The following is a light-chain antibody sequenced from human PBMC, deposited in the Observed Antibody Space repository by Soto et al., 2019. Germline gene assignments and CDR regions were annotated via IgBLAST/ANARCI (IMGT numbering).Light chain of an antibody. CDR3: QQYDSTPPT. V-gene: IGKV3-20*01. CDR1: QSVNSNY. CDR2: GAS. Sequence: EIVLTQSPGTLSLSPGDRATLSCRASQSVNSNYLAWYQRKPGQAPRLLIYGASNRATDIPYRFSASGSGTDFTLTITRLAAEDFAVYYCQQYDSTPPTFGQGTKVEVK. J-gene: IGKJ1*01.